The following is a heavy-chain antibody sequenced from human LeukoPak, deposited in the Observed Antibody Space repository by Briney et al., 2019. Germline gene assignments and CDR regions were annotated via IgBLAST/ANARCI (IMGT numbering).Heavy chain of an antibody. CDR1: GDSVSSNSAA. D-gene: IGHD5-12*01. J-gene: IGHJ6*02. CDR2: TYYRSKWYN. CDR3: ARDLVGDSGYAYYYYGMDV. V-gene: IGHV6-1*01. Sequence: SQTLSLTCAISGDSVSSNSAAWNWIRQSPSRGLEWLGRTYYRSKWYNDYAVSVKSRITIKPDTSKNQFSLPLNSVTPEDTAVYYCARDLVGDSGYAYYYYGMDVWGQGTTVTVSS.